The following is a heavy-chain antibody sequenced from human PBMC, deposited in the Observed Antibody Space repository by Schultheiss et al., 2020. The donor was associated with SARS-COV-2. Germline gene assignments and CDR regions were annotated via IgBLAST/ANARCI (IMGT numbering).Heavy chain of an antibody. CDR1: GGSISSSSYY. V-gene: IGHV4-39*07. D-gene: IGHD2-15*01. J-gene: IGHJ6*02. Sequence: SQTLSLTCTVSGGSISSSSYYWGWIRQPPGKGLEWIGYIYYSGSTYYNQSLKSRVTISVDTSKNQFSLKLSSVTAADTAVYYCARRSLATFLDYGVDVWGQGTTVTVSS. CDR3: ARRSLATFLDYGVDV. CDR2: IYYSGST.